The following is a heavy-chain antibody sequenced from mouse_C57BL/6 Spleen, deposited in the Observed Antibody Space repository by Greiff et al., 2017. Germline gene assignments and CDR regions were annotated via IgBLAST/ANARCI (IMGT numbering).Heavy chain of an antibody. CDR3: ARYPGTIDY. Sequence: EVKLVESGGGLVQPGGSLSLSCAASGFTFTDYYMSWVRQPPGQALEWLGFIRNKANGYTTEYSASVKGRFTISRDNSQSILYLQMNALRAEDSATYYCARYPGTIDYWGQGTTLTVSS. J-gene: IGHJ2*01. CDR1: GFTFTDYY. V-gene: IGHV7-3*01. D-gene: IGHD4-1*01. CDR2: IRNKANGYTT.